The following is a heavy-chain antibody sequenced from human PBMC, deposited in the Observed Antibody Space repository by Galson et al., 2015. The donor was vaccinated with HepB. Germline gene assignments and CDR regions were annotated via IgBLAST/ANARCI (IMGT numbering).Heavy chain of an antibody. D-gene: IGHD6-19*01. Sequence: QSGAEVKKPGESLKISCKGSGYSFTNYWIGWVRQMPGEGLEWMGIIYPGDSDTRYTPSFQGHVTISVDTSISTAYLHWSSLKASDTAMYYCATAGGWYGKGADWYFDLWGRGTLVSVSS. CDR1: GYSFTNYW. CDR3: ATAGGWYGKGADWYFDL. J-gene: IGHJ2*01. CDR2: IYPGDSDT. V-gene: IGHV5-51*01.